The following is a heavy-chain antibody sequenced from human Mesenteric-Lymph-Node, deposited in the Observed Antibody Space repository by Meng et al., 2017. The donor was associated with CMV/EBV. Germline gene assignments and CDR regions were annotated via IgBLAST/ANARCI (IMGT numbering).Heavy chain of an antibody. CDR1: GGSSSTGVYY. V-gene: IGHV4-31*02. Sequence: SGGSSSTGVYYWSWIRQHPGKGLEWIGYIYYSGSTYYNPSLKSRLTISVDTSKNQFSLKLSSVTAADTAVYYCARGSIAVAGTPDYWGQGTLVTVSS. J-gene: IGHJ4*02. CDR2: IYYSGST. D-gene: IGHD6-19*01. CDR3: ARGSIAVAGTPDY.